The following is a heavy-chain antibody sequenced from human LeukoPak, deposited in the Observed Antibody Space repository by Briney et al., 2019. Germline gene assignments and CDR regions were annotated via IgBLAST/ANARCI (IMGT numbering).Heavy chain of an antibody. CDR3: ARDLFGPPYYDIRGWFDP. D-gene: IGHD3-9*01. CDR2: IIPIFGTA. V-gene: IGHV1-69*05. CDR1: GGTSSSYA. Sequence: SVKVSCKASGGTSSSYAISWVRQAPGQGLEWMGGIIPIFGTANYAQKFQGRVTITTDESTSTAYMELSSLRSEDTAVYYCARDLFGPPYYDIRGWFDPWGQGTLVTVSS. J-gene: IGHJ5*02.